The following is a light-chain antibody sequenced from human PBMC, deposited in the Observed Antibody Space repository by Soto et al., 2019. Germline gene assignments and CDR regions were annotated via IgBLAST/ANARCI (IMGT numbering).Light chain of an antibody. CDR3: QHYYDWPRT. J-gene: IGKJ1*01. Sequence: EVVMTQSPGTLSVSPGEGATLSCRASQSVSNHLAWYQQRPGQAPRLLIYGASTRATGIPARFSGSGSGTEFTLTISSLQSEDFALYYCQHYYDWPRTFGQGTKVEIK. V-gene: IGKV3D-15*01. CDR2: GAS. CDR1: QSVSNH.